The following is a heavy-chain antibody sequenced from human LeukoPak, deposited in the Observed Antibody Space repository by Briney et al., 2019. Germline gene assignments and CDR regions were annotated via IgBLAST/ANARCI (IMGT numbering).Heavy chain of an antibody. CDR3: AKGQWFGELLPFDY. J-gene: IGHJ4*02. Sequence: GGSLRLSCAASGFSFSSFGMHWVRQAPGKGLEWVAVISHDGSNKNYADSVKGRFTMSRDNSENTVYLQMNSLRGEDTAVYYCAKGQWFGELLPFDYWSQGALVSVSS. CDR1: GFSFSSFG. D-gene: IGHD3-10*01. CDR2: ISHDGSNK. V-gene: IGHV3-30*18.